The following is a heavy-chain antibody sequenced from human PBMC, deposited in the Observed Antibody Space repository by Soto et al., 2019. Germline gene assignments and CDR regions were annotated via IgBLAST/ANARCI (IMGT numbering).Heavy chain of an antibody. CDR2: ISDTGGGT. J-gene: IGHJ4*02. D-gene: IGHD2-2*01. V-gene: IGHV3-23*01. Sequence: PGGSLRLPCAASEFIFSSYAMSWVRQAPGKGPEWVAVISDTGGGTYYADSVKGRFTISRDNSKNTLYLQMNSLRAEDTGLYYCVKDAGGGPYSTAWYEFDYWGQGTQVTVSS. CDR1: EFIFSSYA. CDR3: VKDAGGGPYSTAWYEFDY.